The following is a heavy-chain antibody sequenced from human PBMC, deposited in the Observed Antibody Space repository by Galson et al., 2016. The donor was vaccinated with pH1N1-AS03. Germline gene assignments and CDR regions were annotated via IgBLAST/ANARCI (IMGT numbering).Heavy chain of an antibody. V-gene: IGHV1-69*04. J-gene: IGHJ6*02. Sequence: SVKVSCKASGGTFNAISWVRQAPGQGLEWMGRVIPILGIANYAQKFQGRVTITRDTSASTAYMELSSLRSEDTAVYYCARDRGSGYELFDYYYGMDVWGQGTTVTVSS. D-gene: IGHD5-12*01. CDR2: VIPILGIA. CDR1: GGTFNA. CDR3: ARDRGSGYELFDYYYGMDV.